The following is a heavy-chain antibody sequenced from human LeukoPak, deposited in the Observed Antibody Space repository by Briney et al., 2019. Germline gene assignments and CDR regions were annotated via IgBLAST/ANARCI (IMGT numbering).Heavy chain of an antibody. J-gene: IGHJ4*02. V-gene: IGHV1-69*13. Sequence: GASVKVSCKASGGTFSTYTFSWVRQAPGQGLEWMGGIIPAFGSANYAQKFQDRVTITADESTTTAYMELSSLGSEDTAVYYCARQKAYDPLTAAGYYFDYWGQGTLVTVSS. CDR3: ARQKAYDPLTAAGYYFDY. CDR1: GGTFSTYT. D-gene: IGHD3-9*01. CDR2: IIPAFGSA.